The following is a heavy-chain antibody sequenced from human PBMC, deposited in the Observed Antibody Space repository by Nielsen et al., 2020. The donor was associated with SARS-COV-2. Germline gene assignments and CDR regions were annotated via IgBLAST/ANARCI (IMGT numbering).Heavy chain of an antibody. V-gene: IGHV3-33*01. J-gene: IGHJ4*02. CDR3: ARGKEWELNY. CDR1: GFTFSSYG. D-gene: IGHD1-26*01. Sequence: GGSLRLSCAASGFTFSSYGMHWVRQAPCKGLEWVAVIWYDGSNKYYADSVKGRFTISRDNSKNTLYLQMNSLRAEDTAVYYCARGKEWELNYWGQGTLVTVSS. CDR2: IWYDGSNK.